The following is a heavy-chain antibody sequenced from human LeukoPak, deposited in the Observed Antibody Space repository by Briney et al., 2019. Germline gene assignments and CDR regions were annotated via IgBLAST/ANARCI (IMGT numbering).Heavy chain of an antibody. CDR2: INSNSGNT. J-gene: IGHJ4*02. D-gene: IGHD3-10*01. Sequence: GASVKVSCKASGYTFINYDIMWVRQATGQGLEWMGWINSNSGNTGYAQKFQGRVTMTRDTSMSTAYMELGSLRFEDTAVYYCTRGRGGTIVRGYMDYWGQGTLVTVSS. V-gene: IGHV1-8*01. CDR1: GYTFINYD. CDR3: TRGRGGTIVRGYMDY.